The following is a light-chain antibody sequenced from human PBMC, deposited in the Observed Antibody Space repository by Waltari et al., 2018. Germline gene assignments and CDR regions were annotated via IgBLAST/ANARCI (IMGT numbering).Light chain of an antibody. CDR2: KDS. CDR1: AFPRLY. Sequence: SYDLTQPPSVSVYPGQTARITCSGDAFPRLYAYWYQQKPGQAPVLLIYKDSERPSGIPERFSGSSSGTTVTLTISGVQAEDEADYYCQSADTNFAVHVAFGGGTQLTVL. CDR3: QSADTNFAVHVA. V-gene: IGLV3-25*03. J-gene: IGLJ2*01.